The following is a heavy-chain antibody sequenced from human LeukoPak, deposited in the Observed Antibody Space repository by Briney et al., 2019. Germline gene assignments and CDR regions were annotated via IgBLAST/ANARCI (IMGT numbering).Heavy chain of an antibody. V-gene: IGHV3-9*01. CDR2: ISWNSGSI. J-gene: IGHJ4*02. CDR1: GFIFNNYA. Sequence: GRSLRLSCAGSGFIFNNYAVRWVRQPPGKGLEWVSGISWNSGSIDYADSVKGRFTISRDNAKNSLYLQMNSLRVEDTAFYYCAKDNRRHYTSGPNPDSLHWGQGALVTVSS. CDR3: AKDNRRHYTSGPNPDSLH. D-gene: IGHD6-19*01.